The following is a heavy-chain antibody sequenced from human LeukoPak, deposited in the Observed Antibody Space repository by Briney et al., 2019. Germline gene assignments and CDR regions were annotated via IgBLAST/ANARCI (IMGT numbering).Heavy chain of an antibody. CDR1: GGSISSYY. CDR3: ARAGSGSYTEPPFDY. Sequence: SETLSFTCTVSGGSISSYYWSWIRQPPGKGLEWIGYIYYSGSTNYNPSLKSRVTISVDTSKNQFSLKLSSVTAADTAVYYCARAGSGSYTEPPFDYWGQGTLVTVSS. J-gene: IGHJ4*02. CDR2: IYYSGST. V-gene: IGHV4-59*01. D-gene: IGHD1-26*01.